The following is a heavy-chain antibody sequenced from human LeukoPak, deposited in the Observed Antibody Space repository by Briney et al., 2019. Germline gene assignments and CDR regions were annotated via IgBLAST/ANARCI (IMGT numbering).Heavy chain of an antibody. CDR1: GYTFTYYY. V-gene: IGHV1-2*06. CDR3: ARGVEVQWLALDY. CDR2: NNPNSGGT. J-gene: IGHJ4*02. D-gene: IGHD6-19*01. Sequence: ASVKVSCKASGYTFTYYYMHWVRQAPGQGLEWMGRNNPNSGGTNYAQKFQGRVTMTRDTSISTAYMELSRLRSDDTAVYYCARGVEVQWLALDYWGQGTLVTVSS.